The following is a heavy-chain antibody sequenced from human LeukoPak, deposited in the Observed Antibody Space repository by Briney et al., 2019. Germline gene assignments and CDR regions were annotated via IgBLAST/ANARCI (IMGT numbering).Heavy chain of an antibody. V-gene: IGHV4-59*11. D-gene: IGHD4-17*01. Sequence: SETLSLTCAVSDDSFSSHYWTWIRQPPGKGLEWIGYISYIGSTNYNPTLKSRVTISIDPSKNQFSLKLSSVTAADTAVYYCARDLVTVTKGFDIWGQGTMVSVSS. CDR3: ARDLVTVTKGFDI. CDR1: DDSFSSHY. J-gene: IGHJ3*02. CDR2: ISYIGST.